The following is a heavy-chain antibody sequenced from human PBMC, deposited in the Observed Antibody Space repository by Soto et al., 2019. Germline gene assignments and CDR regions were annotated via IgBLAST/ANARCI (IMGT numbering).Heavy chain of an antibody. V-gene: IGHV4-31*03. CDR3: ARDPTRPYTHFYGLDV. J-gene: IGHJ6*02. CDR1: GTSIGSGGYF. Sequence: QVLLLESGPGLVEPSQTLSLTCNVSGTSIGSGGYFWTWIRQHPGKGLEWIGYIYSAKNTNYNPSLQSRVSMSLATSKNQFSLKLSSVTAEDTAVYYCARDPTRPYTHFYGLDVWGQGTTVTVSS. CDR2: IYSAKNT. D-gene: IGHD3-16*01.